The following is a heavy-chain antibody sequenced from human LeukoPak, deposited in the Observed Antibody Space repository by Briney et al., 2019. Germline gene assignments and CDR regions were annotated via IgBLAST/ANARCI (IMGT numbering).Heavy chain of an antibody. D-gene: IGHD2-2*02. CDR1: GGSISSYD. Sequence: PSETLSLTCTVSGGSISSYDWSWIRQPPGKGLEWIGYIYYSGSTNYNPSLKSRVTISVDTSKNQFSLKLSSVTAADTAVYYCARGYCSSTSCYSAFDIWGQGTMVTVSS. V-gene: IGHV4-59*01. J-gene: IGHJ3*02. CDR2: IYYSGST. CDR3: ARGYCSSTSCYSAFDI.